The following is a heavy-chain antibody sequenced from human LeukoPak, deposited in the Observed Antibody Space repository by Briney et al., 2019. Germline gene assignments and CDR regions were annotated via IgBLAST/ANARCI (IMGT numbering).Heavy chain of an antibody. D-gene: IGHD1-14*01. CDR2: ISNSGDST. Sequence: GRSLRLSCAASGFTFSTYAMSWVRQAPGEGLQWVSGISNSGDSTYYLDSVKGRFTISRDNSKNTLHLQMSSLRAEDTALYYCVKDRCDRATCPEVWGQGTLVTVSS. V-gene: IGHV3-23*01. J-gene: IGHJ4*02. CDR1: GFTFSTYA. CDR3: VKDRCDRATCPEV.